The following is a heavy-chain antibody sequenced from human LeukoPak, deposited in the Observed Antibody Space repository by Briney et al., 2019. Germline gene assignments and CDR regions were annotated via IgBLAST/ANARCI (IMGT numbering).Heavy chain of an antibody. D-gene: IGHD6-6*01. CDR2: IYSGGYT. J-gene: IGHJ5*02. CDR3: ARSELAARPGGRVNWFDP. Sequence: GGSLRLSCAASGFTVSGDYMSWVRQAPGKGLEWVSVIYSGGYTYYADSVKGRFTISRDSSKNTLYLQMNSLRAEDTAVYYCARSELAARPGGRVNWFDPWGQGTLVTVSS. V-gene: IGHV3-53*01. CDR1: GFTVSGDY.